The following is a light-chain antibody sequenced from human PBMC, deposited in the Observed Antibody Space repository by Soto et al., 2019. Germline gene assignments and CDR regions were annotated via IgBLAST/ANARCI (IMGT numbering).Light chain of an antibody. CDR3: SSYAGNYVYV. Sequence: QSVLTQPASVSGSPGQSITISCTGTSSDVGSYNLVSWYQQPPGEAPKLMIYEGSKRPSGVSNRFSGSKSGNTASLTISGLQAEDESDYYCSSYAGNYVYVFGSGTKVIVL. CDR2: EGS. CDR1: SSDVGSYNL. V-gene: IGLV2-23*01. J-gene: IGLJ1*01.